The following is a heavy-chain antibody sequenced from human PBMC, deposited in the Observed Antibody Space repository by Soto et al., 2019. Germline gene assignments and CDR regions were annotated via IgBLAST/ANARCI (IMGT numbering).Heavy chain of an antibody. CDR3: ARAGGTTVTGLWHFDS. CDR1: GFSFSNFE. CDR2: IWYDGTQK. D-gene: IGHD4-17*01. V-gene: IGHV3-33*08. J-gene: IGHJ4*02. Sequence: GGSLRLSCAASGFSFSNFEMHWVRQPPGKGLEWLAAIWYDGTQKYYADSVKGRFIISRDNSKKTLYLEMNSLRAEDTAVYYCARAGGTTVTGLWHFDSWGQGTLVTVSS.